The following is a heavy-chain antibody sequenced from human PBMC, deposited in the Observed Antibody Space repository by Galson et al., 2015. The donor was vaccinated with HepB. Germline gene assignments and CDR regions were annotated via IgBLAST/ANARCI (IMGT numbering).Heavy chain of an antibody. Sequence: SVKVSCKASGFTFTSSAVQWVRQARGQRLEWIGWIVVGSGNTNYAQKFQGRVTMTTDTSTSTAYMELRSLRSDDTAVYYCARDGYCSSTSCPTFYGMDVWGQGTTVTVSS. D-gene: IGHD2-2*03. CDR2: IVVGSGNT. J-gene: IGHJ6*02. CDR1: GFTFTSSA. V-gene: IGHV1-58*01. CDR3: ARDGYCSSTSCPTFYGMDV.